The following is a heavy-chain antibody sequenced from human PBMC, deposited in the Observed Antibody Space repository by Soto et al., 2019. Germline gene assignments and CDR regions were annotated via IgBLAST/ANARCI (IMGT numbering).Heavy chain of an antibody. V-gene: IGHV3-23*01. CDR1: GCTFSSYA. Sequence: EVQLLESGGGLVQPGGSLRLSCAASGCTFSSYAMSWVRQAPGKGLEWVSAISGMGGSTYYADTVKGRFTISRDTSKTTMYLQMNSLRAEDTAVYYCAKDHGDYTLGYDAFDILGQGTMVTFSS. D-gene: IGHD4-17*01. J-gene: IGHJ3*02. CDR3: AKDHGDYTLGYDAFDI. CDR2: ISGMGGST.